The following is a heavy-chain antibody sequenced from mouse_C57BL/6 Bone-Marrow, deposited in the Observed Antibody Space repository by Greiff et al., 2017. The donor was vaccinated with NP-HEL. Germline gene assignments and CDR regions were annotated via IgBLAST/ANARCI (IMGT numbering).Heavy chain of an antibody. J-gene: IGHJ4*01. CDR2: IWRGGST. D-gene: IGHD2-3*01. Sequence: QVQLQQSGPGLVQPSQSLSITCTVSGFSLTSYGVHWVRQSPGKGLEWLGVIWRGGSTDYNAAFMSRLSITKDNSKSQVFFKMNSLQADDTAIYYCAKSDGYLYYYAMDYWGQGTSVTVSS. CDR3: AKSDGYLYYYAMDY. V-gene: IGHV2-5*01. CDR1: GFSLTSYG.